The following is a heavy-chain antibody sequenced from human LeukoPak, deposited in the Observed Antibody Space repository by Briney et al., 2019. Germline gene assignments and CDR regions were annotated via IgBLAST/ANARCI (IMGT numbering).Heavy chain of an antibody. CDR1: GGTFSSYT. V-gene: IGHV1-69*02. J-gene: IGHJ4*02. CDR3: ASNGMDSYGFLYYFDY. CDR2: IILILGIA. Sequence: SVKVSCKASGGTFSSYTISWVRQAPGQGLEWMGRIILILGIANYAQKFQGRVTITADKSTSTAYMELSSLRSEDTAVYYCASNGMDSYGFLYYFDYWGQGTLVTVSS. D-gene: IGHD5-18*01.